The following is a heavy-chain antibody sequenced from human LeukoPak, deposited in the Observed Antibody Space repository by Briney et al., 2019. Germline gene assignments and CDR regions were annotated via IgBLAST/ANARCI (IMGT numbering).Heavy chain of an antibody. CDR3: ARDSTVTTFRGCVDP. Sequence: PGGSLRLSCAASGFTVSSNYMSWVRQAPGKGLEWVSVIYSGGSTYYADSVKGRFTISRDNSKNTLYLQMNSLRAEDTAVYYCARDSTVTTFRGCVDPWGQGTLVTVSS. CDR2: IYSGGST. V-gene: IGHV3-66*02. J-gene: IGHJ5*02. D-gene: IGHD4-17*01. CDR1: GFTVSSNY.